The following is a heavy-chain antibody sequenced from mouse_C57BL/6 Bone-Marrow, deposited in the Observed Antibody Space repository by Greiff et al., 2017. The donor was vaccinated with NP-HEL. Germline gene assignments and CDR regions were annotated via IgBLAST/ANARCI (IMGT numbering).Heavy chain of an antibody. CDR2: IYPGGGYT. CDR1: GYTFTNYW. CDR3: ARWLLPYFDY. J-gene: IGHJ2*01. Sequence: QVQLKQSGAELVRPGTSVKMSCKASGYTFTNYWIGWAKQRPGHGLEWIGDIYPGGGYTNYNEKFKGKATLTADKSSSTAYMQFSSLTSEDSAIYYCARWLLPYFDYWGQGTTLTVSS. V-gene: IGHV1-63*01. D-gene: IGHD2-3*01.